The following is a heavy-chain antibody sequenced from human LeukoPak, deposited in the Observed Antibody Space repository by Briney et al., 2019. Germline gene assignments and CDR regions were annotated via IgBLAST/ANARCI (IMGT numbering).Heavy chain of an antibody. J-gene: IGHJ4*02. CDR3: ARPGGSGWYYFDF. V-gene: IGHV4-39*01. Sequence: SETLSLTCTVSGDSISNSVFYWGWIRQPPGKGLEWIGSIYYSGSIYYNPSLKSRVTISVDTSKNQFSLRLSSVTAADTAVYYCARPGGSGWYYFDFWGQGTLVTVSS. D-gene: IGHD6-19*01. CDR2: IYYSGSI. CDR1: GDSISNSVFY.